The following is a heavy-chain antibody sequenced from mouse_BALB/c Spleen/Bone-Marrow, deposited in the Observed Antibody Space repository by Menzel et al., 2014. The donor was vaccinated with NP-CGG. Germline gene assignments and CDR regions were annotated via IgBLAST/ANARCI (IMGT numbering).Heavy chain of an antibody. J-gene: IGHJ4*01. D-gene: IGHD1-2*01. V-gene: IGHV14-3*02. CDR1: GFNIKDTY. CDR3: AEITTAAYYVMDY. CDR2: IDPANGNT. Sequence: LQESGAELVKPGASVKLSCTASGFNIKDTYIHWVKQRPEQGLEWIGRIDPANGNTKYDPKFQSKATITADTSSNTAYLQLSSLTSEDTAVYYCAEITTAAYYVMDYWGQGTSVTVSS.